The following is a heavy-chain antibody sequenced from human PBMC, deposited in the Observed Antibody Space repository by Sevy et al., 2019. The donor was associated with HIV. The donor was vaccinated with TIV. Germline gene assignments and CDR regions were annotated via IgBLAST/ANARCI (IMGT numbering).Heavy chain of an antibody. J-gene: IGHJ6*02. CDR2: ISYDGSNK. D-gene: IGHD5-12*01. Sequence: GGSLRLSCAASGFTFSSYGMHWVRQAPGKGLEWVAVISYDGSNKYYADSVKGRFTISRDNSKNTLYLQMNSLRAEDTAVYYCAKVYVDIVATNLGSPYYYGMDVWGQGTTVTVSS. CDR3: AKVYVDIVATNLGSPYYYGMDV. CDR1: GFTFSSYG. V-gene: IGHV3-30*18.